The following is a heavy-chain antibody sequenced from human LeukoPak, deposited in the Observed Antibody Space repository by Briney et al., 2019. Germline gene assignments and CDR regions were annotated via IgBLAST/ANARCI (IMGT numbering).Heavy chain of an antibody. Sequence: AGGSLRLSCAASGFTFSDYYMSWIRQAPGKGLERVSYISSSGSTIYYADSVKGRFTISRDNAKNSLYLQMNSLRAEDTAVYYCARERIGGEVNRAPGHYFDYWGQGTLVTVSS. J-gene: IGHJ4*02. CDR2: ISSSGSTI. CDR3: ARERIGGEVNRAPGHYFDY. D-gene: IGHD1-26*01. V-gene: IGHV3-11*01. CDR1: GFTFSDYY.